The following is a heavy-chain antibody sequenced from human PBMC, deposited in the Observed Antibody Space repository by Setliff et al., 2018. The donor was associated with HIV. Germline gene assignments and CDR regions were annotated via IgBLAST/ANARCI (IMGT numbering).Heavy chain of an antibody. CDR1: GFTFSNYA. V-gene: IGHV3-23*01. Sequence: SLRLSCAASGFTFSNYAMSWVRQAPGKGLEWVSAIGGSTGSTYYADSVKGRFTISTDNSKNTLYLQMNSLRAEDTAVYYCAKPLTQWGVSPYHYAVDVWGQGTTVTVSS. D-gene: IGHD1-26*01. CDR2: IGGSTGST. J-gene: IGHJ6*02. CDR3: AKPLTQWGVSPYHYAVDV.